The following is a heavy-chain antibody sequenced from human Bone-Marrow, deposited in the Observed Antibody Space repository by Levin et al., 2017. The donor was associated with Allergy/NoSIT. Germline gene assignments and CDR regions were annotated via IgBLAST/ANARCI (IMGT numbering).Heavy chain of an antibody. CDR2: IWYDGSNK. D-gene: IGHD3-22*01. CDR3: AREAYYDSSGYYGSYFDY. Sequence: PGGSLRLSCAASGFTFSSYGMHWVRQAPGKGLEWVAVIWYDGSNKYYADSVKGRFTISRDNSKNTLYLQMNSLRAEDTAVYYCAREAYYDSSGYYGSYFDYWGQGTLVTVSS. J-gene: IGHJ4*02. V-gene: IGHV3-33*01. CDR1: GFTFSSYG.